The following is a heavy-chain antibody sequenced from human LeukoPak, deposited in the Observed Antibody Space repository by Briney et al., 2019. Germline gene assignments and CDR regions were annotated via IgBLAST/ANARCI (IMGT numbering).Heavy chain of an antibody. D-gene: IGHD6-19*01. J-gene: IGHJ4*02. V-gene: IGHV4-39*01. Sequence: KTSETLSLTCTVSGGSISSNNYYWGWIRQPPGKGLEWIGIIDYSGSTYYNPSLKRRVTLSVDTSVNQFSLKLSSVTAADTAVYYCASQGGAYSSGSYAGYFDYWGQGALVTVSS. CDR2: IDYSGST. CDR1: GGSISSNNYY. CDR3: ASQGGAYSSGSYAGYFDY.